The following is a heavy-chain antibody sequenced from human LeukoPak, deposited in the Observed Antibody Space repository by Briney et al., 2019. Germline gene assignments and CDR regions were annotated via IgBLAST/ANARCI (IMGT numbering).Heavy chain of an antibody. CDR3: ARGRSNYYGMDV. J-gene: IGHJ6*02. V-gene: IGHV4-59*01. CDR1: DGSINSYY. Sequence: PSETLSLTCTVSDGSINSYYWNWIRRPPGKGLEWIGYIYYNGNTNYSPSLKSRVAMSVDTSKNLFSLKVSSVTAADTAVYYCARGRSNYYGMDVWGQGTTVTVSS. D-gene: IGHD1-26*01. CDR2: IYYNGNT.